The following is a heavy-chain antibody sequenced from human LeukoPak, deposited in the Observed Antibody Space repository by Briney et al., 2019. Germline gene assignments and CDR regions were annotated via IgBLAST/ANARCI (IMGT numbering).Heavy chain of an antibody. CDR3: ARDGGGAVDV. Sequence: GGSLRLSCAASGFSFRTYAMGWVRQSPGKGLEWVSGIVGDGSSTEYADSVKGRFTISRDNSKNSLYLQMNSLRAEDTAVYYCARDGGGAVDVWGKGTTVTVSS. CDR1: GFSFRTYA. CDR2: IVGDGSST. D-gene: IGHD2-21*01. V-gene: IGHV3-23*01. J-gene: IGHJ6*04.